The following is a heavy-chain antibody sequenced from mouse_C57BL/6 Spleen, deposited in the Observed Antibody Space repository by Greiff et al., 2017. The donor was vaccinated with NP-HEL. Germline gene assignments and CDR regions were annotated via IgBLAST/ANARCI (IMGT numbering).Heavy chain of an antibody. V-gene: IGHV1-26*01. CDR3: ARGISPFAY. CDR1: GYTFTDYY. Sequence: EVQLQQSGPELVKPGASVKISCKASGYTFTDYYMNWVKQSHGKSLEWIGDINPNNGGTSYNQKFKGKATLTVDKSSSTAYMELRSLTSEDSAVYYCARGISPFAYWGQGTLGTVSA. J-gene: IGHJ3*01. CDR2: INPNNGGT.